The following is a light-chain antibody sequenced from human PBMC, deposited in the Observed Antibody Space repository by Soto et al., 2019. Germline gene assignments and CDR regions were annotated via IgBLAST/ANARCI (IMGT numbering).Light chain of an antibody. CDR3: CSYAGSSTLV. Sequence: QSVLTQPASVSGSPGQSITISCTGSSSDVGKFNLVSWYLQLPGKAPKLMIYEGNKRPSGVSHRFSGSKSGNTASLTISGLQAEDEASYYCCSYAGSSTLVFGGGTKLTVL. J-gene: IGLJ3*02. CDR1: SSDVGKFNL. CDR2: EGN. V-gene: IGLV2-23*01.